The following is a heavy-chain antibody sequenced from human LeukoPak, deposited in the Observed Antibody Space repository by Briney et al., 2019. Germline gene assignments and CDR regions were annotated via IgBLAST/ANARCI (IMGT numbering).Heavy chain of an antibody. V-gene: IGHV5-10-1*01. CDR3: ARRLQYYYDSSGYE. Sequence: GASLKISCKGSGYSFTSYWISWVRQMPGKGLEWMGRIDPSDSYTNYSPSFQGHVTISADKSISTAYLQWSSLKASDTAMYYCARRLQYYYDSSGYEWGQGTLVTVSS. D-gene: IGHD3-22*01. CDR1: GYSFTSYW. CDR2: IDPSDSYT. J-gene: IGHJ4*02.